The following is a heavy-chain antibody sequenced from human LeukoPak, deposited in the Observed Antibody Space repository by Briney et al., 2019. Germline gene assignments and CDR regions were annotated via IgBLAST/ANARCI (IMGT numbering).Heavy chain of an antibody. J-gene: IGHJ6*02. CDR2: ISSSSSYI. Sequence: GGSLRLSCAASGFTFSSYSMNWVRQAPGKGLEWVSSISSSSSYIYYADSVKGRFTISRDNTKNSLYLQMNSLRAEDTAVYYCAREGGTVTTFYYYGMDVWGQGTTVTVSS. CDR1: GFTFSSYS. CDR3: AREGGTVTTFYYYGMDV. D-gene: IGHD4-17*01. V-gene: IGHV3-21*01.